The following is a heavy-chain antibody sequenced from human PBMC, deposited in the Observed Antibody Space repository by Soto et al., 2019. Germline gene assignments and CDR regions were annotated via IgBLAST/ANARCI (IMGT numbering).Heavy chain of an antibody. CDR1: GFTFSSYG. D-gene: IGHD5-12*01. V-gene: IGHV3-30*18. CDR3: AKDLWGYSGYEGLSFDY. Sequence: QVQLVESGGGVVQPGRSLRLSCAASGFTFSSYGMHWVRQAPGKGLEWVAVISYDGSNKYYADSVKGRFTISRDNSKNTLYLQMNSLRAEDTAVYYCAKDLWGYSGYEGLSFDYWGQGTLVTVSS. CDR2: ISYDGSNK. J-gene: IGHJ4*02.